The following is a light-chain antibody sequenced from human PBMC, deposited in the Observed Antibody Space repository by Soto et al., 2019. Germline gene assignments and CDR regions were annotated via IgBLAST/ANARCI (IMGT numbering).Light chain of an antibody. CDR2: KVS. V-gene: IGKV2-30*01. CDR1: QSLVYSDGNTY. J-gene: IGKJ1*01. CDR3: MQGTHWART. Sequence: DVVMTQSPLSLPVTLGQPASISCRSSQSLVYSDGNTYLHWFQQRPGQSPRRLIYKVSNRDSGVLDRFSGSGSGTYFTLTISGVEAEDVGVYCSMQGTHWARTFGQGAKVEIK.